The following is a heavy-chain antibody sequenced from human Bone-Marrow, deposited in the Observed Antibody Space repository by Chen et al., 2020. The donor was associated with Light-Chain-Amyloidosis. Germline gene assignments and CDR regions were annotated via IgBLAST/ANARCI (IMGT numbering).Heavy chain of an antibody. CDR1: GYTFPTYW. CDR2: IYPDDSDA. V-gene: IGHV5-51*01. CDR3: ARRRDGYNFDY. J-gene: IGHJ4*02. D-gene: IGHD5-12*01. Sequence: VQLEQSGPEVKKPGESLKISCKGSGYTFPTYWIGWVRQMPGKGLEWMGVIYPDDSDARYSPSFEGQVTISADKSITTAYLQWRSLKASDTAMYYCARRRDGYNFDYWGQGTLVTVSS.